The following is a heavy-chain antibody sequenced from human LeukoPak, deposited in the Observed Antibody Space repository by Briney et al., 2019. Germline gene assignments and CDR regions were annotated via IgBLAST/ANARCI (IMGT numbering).Heavy chain of an antibody. CDR3: ARGPRKVTPEYYFDY. Sequence: PGGSLRLSWAASGFTFSSYGMHWVRQAPGKGLEWVAVIWYDGSNKYYADSVKGRFTISRDNSKNTLYLQMNSLRAEDTAVYYCARGPRKVTPEYYFDYWGQGTLVTVSS. D-gene: IGHD4-23*01. J-gene: IGHJ4*02. CDR2: IWYDGSNK. V-gene: IGHV3-33*01. CDR1: GFTFSSYG.